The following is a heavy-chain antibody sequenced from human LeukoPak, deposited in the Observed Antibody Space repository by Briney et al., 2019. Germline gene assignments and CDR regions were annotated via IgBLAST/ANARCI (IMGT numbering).Heavy chain of an antibody. J-gene: IGHJ4*02. CDR3: ARQPHPPLHGYFDY. CDR1: GGSISSYY. V-gene: IGHV4-59*01. Sequence: SETLSLTCTVSGGSISSYYWSWIRQPPGKGLEWIGYIYYSGSTNYNPSLKSRVTISVDTSKNQFSLKLSSVTAADTAVYYCARQPHPPLHGYFDYWGQGTLVTVSS. CDR2: IYYSGST.